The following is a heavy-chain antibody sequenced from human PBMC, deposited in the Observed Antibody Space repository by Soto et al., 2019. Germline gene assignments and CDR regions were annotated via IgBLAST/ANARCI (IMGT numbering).Heavy chain of an antibody. CDR2: LGGCGGRT. J-gene: IGHJ5*02. V-gene: IGHV3-23*01. D-gene: IGHD1-7*01. CDR1: GCAFSGYA. CDR3: ERQRLGRRLELLINL. Sequence: GSLILSCEPCGCAFSGYALRWVRGTSGRGLGWVSALGGCGGRTYCADSVRVRFTIARGRSRSSMYLQRHSLRDEATAVYSCERQRLGRRLELLINLWGQLTQGIVS.